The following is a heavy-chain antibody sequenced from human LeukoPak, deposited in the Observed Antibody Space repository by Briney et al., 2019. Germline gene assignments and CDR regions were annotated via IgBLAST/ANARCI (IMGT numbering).Heavy chain of an antibody. J-gene: IGHJ6*02. CDR3: ARDRTYGSGRLYYYYGMDV. D-gene: IGHD3-10*01. V-gene: IGHV3-33*01. Sequence: GRSLRLSCAASGFTFSSYGIHWVRQSAGKGLEWVAVIWYDGSNKYYADSVKGRFTISRDNSKNTLYLQMNSLRAEDTAVYYCARDRTYGSGRLYYYYGMDVWGQGITVTVSS. CDR2: IWYDGSNK. CDR1: GFTFSSYG.